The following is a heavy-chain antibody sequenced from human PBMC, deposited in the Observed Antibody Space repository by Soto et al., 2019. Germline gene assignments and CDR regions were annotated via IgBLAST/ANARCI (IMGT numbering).Heavy chain of an antibody. CDR1: GGTLSSYA. Sequence: SVKVSCKASGGTLSSYAISWVRQAPGQGLEWMGVIIPIFGTANYAQKFQGRVTITADESTSTAYMELSSLRSEDTAVYYCERDRREQWLVNYYYYGMDVWGQGTTVTVSS. J-gene: IGHJ6*02. CDR2: IIPIFGTA. V-gene: IGHV1-69*13. D-gene: IGHD6-19*01. CDR3: ERDRREQWLVNYYYYGMDV.